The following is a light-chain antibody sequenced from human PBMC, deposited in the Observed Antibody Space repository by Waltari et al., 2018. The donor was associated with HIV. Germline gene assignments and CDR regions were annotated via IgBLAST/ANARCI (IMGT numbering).Light chain of an antibody. CDR2: RNN. CDR3: AAWDDSLSLHYV. Sequence: QSVLTQPPSASGTPGQRVTISCSGNNSNIGSNYVYWYQQFPGTAPKLLIYRNNQRPSGVPDRFSGSKSGTSASLAISGLRSEDEADYYCAAWDDSLSLHYVFGTGTKVTVL. CDR1: NSNIGSNY. J-gene: IGLJ1*01. V-gene: IGLV1-47*01.